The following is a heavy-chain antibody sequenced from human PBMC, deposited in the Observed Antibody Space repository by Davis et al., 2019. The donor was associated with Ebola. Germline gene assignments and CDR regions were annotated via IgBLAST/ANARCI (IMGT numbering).Heavy chain of an antibody. CDR2: IYYSGST. V-gene: IGHV4-59*08. J-gene: IGHJ3*02. CDR3: ARQKVTNAFDI. Sequence: MPSEPLSLTCTVSGGSISGYYWSWIRQPPGKGLEWNGYIYYSGSTNYNSSLKSRVTISVDTSKNQFSLKVTSVTAADTAVYYCARQKVTNAFDIWGQGTMVTISS. CDR1: GGSISGYY.